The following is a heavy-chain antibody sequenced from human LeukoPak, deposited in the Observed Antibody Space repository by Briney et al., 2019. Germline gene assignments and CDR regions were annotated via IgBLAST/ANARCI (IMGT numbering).Heavy chain of an antibody. CDR3: ARDPGYSSPRGDY. V-gene: IGHV1-2*02. D-gene: IGHD5-18*01. Sequence: ASVKVSCKASGYTFTDFYIYWVRQAPGQGLEWMGWINPNSGGTHYAQKFQGRVTMTRDTSISTAYMELSRLRSDDTAVYYCARDPGYSSPRGDYWGQGTLVTVSS. CDR2: INPNSGGT. CDR1: GYTFTDFY. J-gene: IGHJ4*02.